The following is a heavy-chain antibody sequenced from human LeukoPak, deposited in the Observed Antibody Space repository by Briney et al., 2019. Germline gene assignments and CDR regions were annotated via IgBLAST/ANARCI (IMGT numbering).Heavy chain of an antibody. D-gene: IGHD2-2*01. CDR3: AREPPLGYCSSTSCFDP. J-gene: IGHJ5*02. CDR1: GGTFSSYA. V-gene: IGHV1-69*13. CDR2: IIPIFGTV. Sequence: SVKVSCKASGGTFSSYAISWVRQAPGQGLEWMGGIIPIFGTVNYAQKFQGRVTITADESTSTAYMELSSLRSEDTAVYYCAREPPLGYCSSTSCFDPWGQGTLVTVSS.